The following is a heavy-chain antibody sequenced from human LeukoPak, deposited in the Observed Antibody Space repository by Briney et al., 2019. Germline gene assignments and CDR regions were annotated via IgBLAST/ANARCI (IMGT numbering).Heavy chain of an antibody. CDR3: AGGHYPLEY. V-gene: IGHV4-59*01. CDR2: IYYSGRT. Sequence: KPSETLSLTCTVSGGSISSYYWSWIRQPPGKGLEWIGYIYYSGRTKYNPSLKSRVTISVDTSRTQFSLKLSSMTAADTAVYYCAGGHYPLEYWGQGTLVTVSS. CDR1: GGSISSYY. D-gene: IGHD1-26*01. J-gene: IGHJ4*02.